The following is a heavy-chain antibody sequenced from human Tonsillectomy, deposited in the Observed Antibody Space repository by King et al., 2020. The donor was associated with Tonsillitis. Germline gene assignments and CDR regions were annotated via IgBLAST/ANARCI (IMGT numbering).Heavy chain of an antibody. Sequence: TLKESGPALVKPTQTLTLTCTFSGFSLSTSGMCVSWIRQPPGKALEWLARIDWDDDKYYSTSLKTRLTISKDTSKNQVVLTMTNMDPVDTATYYCARFSGSGSFYSRGMDVWGQGTTVTVSS. J-gene: IGHJ6*02. CDR1: GFSLSTSGMC. CDR2: IDWDDDK. D-gene: IGHD3-10*01. CDR3: ARFSGSGSFYSRGMDV. V-gene: IGHV2-70*11.